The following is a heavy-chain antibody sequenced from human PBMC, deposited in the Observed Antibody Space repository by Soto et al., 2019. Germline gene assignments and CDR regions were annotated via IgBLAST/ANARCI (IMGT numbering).Heavy chain of an antibody. CDR3: ARGDQRWLQLRGGYYFDY. Sequence: SETLSLTCPVSGGSFSGYYWSWIRQPPGKGLEWIGEINHSGSTNYNPSLKSRVTISVDTSKNQFSLKLSSVTAADTAVYYCARGDQRWLQLRGGYYFDYWGQGTLVTVSS. CDR1: GGSFSGYY. V-gene: IGHV4-34*01. J-gene: IGHJ4*02. D-gene: IGHD5-12*01. CDR2: INHSGST.